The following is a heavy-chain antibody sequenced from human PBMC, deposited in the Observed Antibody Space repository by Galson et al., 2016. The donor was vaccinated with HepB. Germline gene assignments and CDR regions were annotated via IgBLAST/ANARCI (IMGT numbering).Heavy chain of an antibody. J-gene: IGHJ4*02. V-gene: IGHV3-23*01. D-gene: IGHD4-17*01. CDR2: FSGGAGPT. CDR3: VKWAHGDLRQGGSYFDY. CDR1: GFTFRSFA. Sequence: SLRLSCAASGFTFRSFAMRWVRQAPRKGLEWVAAFSGGAGPTYYADSVRGRFTISRDNSKNTLFLQMNSLKDEDTAVYYCVKWAHGDLRQGGSYFDYWGQGALVTVSS.